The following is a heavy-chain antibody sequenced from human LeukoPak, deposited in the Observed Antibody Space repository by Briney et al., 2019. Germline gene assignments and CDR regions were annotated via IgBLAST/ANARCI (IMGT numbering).Heavy chain of an antibody. CDR2: IYPGDSDT. CDR3: ARLPTGRLNYFDY. Sequence: GESLQISCQGSGYSFTTYWIGWVRQMPGKGLEWMGFIYPGDSDTRYSPSFQGQVTISADKSISTAYLQWSSLKASDTAMYYCARLPTGRLNYFDYWGQGTLVTVSS. J-gene: IGHJ4*02. V-gene: IGHV5-51*01. D-gene: IGHD1-14*01. CDR1: GYSFTTYW.